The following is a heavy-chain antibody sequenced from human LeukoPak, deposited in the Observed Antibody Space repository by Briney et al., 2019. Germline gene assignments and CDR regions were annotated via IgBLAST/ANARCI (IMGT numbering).Heavy chain of an antibody. J-gene: IGHJ4*02. CDR3: ARLGYSYYFDY. CDR1: GGSLSSSSYY. CDR2: IYYSGST. V-gene: IGHV4-39*01. D-gene: IGHD5-18*01. Sequence: PSETLSLTCTVSGGSLSSSSYYWGWIRQPPGTGLEWIGSIYYSGSTYYNPSLKSRVTISVDTSKNQFSLKLSSVTAADTAVYYCARLGYSYYFDYWGQGTLVTVSS.